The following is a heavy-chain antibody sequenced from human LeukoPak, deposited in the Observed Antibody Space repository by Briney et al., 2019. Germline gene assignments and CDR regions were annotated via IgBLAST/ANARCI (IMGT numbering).Heavy chain of an antibody. CDR2: IHTSGNT. J-gene: IGHJ5*02. Sequence: SETLSLTCTVSGVSISSGSYYWSWIRQPAGKGLEWIGRIHTSGNTNYNPSLKSRVTITIDTSKNQISLILSSVTAADTAVYFCARGQSGVRGANVPNLMGFDPWGQGTLVTVSS. CDR1: GVSISSGSYY. V-gene: IGHV4-61*02. CDR3: ARGQSGVRGANVPNLMGFDP. D-gene: IGHD3-10*01.